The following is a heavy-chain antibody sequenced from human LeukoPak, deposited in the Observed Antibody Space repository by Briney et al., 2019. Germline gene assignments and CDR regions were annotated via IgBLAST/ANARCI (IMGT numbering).Heavy chain of an antibody. Sequence: PSETLSLTCAVYGGSFCGYYWSWIRQPPGKGLEWIGEINHSGSTNYNPSLKSRVTISVDTSKNQFSLKLSSVTAADTAVYYCARGRITMIVVMGWFDPWGQGTLVTVSS. CDR2: INHSGST. CDR1: GGSFCGYY. V-gene: IGHV4-34*01. J-gene: IGHJ5*02. D-gene: IGHD3-22*01. CDR3: ARGRITMIVVMGWFDP.